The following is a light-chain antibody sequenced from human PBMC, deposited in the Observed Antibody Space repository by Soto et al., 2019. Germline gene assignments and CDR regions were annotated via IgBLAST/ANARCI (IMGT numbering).Light chain of an antibody. V-gene: IGLV2-23*02. CDR2: EVT. CDR3: CSYAGPSTYV. Sequence: QSALTQPASASGSPGQSITISCIGTNNDVGIYNLVSWYQQHPGEAPKLMIYEVTKRPSGVSDRFSGSKSANTASLTISGLQSEDEADYYCCSYAGPSTYVFGNGTKVNVL. J-gene: IGLJ1*01. CDR1: NNDVGIYNL.